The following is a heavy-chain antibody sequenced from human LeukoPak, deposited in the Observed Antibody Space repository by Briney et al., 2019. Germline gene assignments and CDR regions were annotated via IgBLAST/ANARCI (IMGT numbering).Heavy chain of an antibody. J-gene: IGHJ5*02. Sequence: GGSLRLSCEGSAFIFSGHWMNWVRQTPGKGLEWVASIKEDGSERQYVDSVKGRFSISRDNTKGSLFLQLNSLRAEDTAVYYCAGLPLRAVPYPGSWGQGTLITVSS. V-gene: IGHV3-7*01. CDR1: AFIFSGHW. D-gene: IGHD1-14*01. CDR2: IKEDGSER. CDR3: AGLPLRAVPYPGS.